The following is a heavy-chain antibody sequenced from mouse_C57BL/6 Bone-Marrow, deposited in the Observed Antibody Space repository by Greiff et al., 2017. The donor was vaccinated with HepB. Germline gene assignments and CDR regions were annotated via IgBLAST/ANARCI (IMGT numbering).Heavy chain of an antibody. CDR2: IYPRSGNT. J-gene: IGHJ3*01. D-gene: IGHD2-5*01. Sequence: QVQLQQSGAELARPGASVKLSCKASGYTFTSYGISWVKQRTGQGLECIGEIYPRSGNTYYNEKFKGKATLTADKSSSTAYMELRSLTSEDSAVYFCARTGGYSNYRAWFAYWGQGTLVTVSA. CDR1: GYTFTSYG. V-gene: IGHV1-81*01. CDR3: ARTGGYSNYRAWFAY.